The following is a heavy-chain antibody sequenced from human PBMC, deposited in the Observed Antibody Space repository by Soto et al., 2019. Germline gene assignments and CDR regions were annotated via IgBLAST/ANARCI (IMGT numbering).Heavy chain of an antibody. CDR1: GFTFSDYY. CDR2: ISSSGSTI. V-gene: IGHV3-11*01. J-gene: IGHJ6*02. CDR3: ASLLGTTYYYGMDV. D-gene: IGHD1-7*01. Sequence: QVQLVESGGGLVKPGGSLRLSCAASGFTFSDYYMSWIRQAPGKGLEWVSYISSSGSTIYYADSVKGRFTISRDNXRNPLSLQMNRLRAEDTAVYYCASLLGTTYYYGMDVWGQGTTVTVSS.